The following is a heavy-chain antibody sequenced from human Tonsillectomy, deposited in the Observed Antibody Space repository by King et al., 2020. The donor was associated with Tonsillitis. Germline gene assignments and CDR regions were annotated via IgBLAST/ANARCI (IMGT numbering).Heavy chain of an antibody. V-gene: IGHV4-4*07. Sequence: VQLQESGPGLVKPSETLSLTCTVSGGFISSYYWNWIRQPAGKGLEWIGRIYANGGSTNYNPPLKSRVSMSLDTSKNQFSLNLTSVTAADTAVYYGAKAEWSGEDWYFDLWGRGTLVTVSS. CDR2: IYANGGST. J-gene: IGHJ2*01. D-gene: IGHD3-3*01. CDR3: AKAEWSGEDWYFDL. CDR1: GGFISSYY.